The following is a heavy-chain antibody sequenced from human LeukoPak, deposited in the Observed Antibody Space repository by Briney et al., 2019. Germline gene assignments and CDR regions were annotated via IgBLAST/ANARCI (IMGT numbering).Heavy chain of an antibody. D-gene: IGHD2-2*01. CDR2: ISSSGSTI. J-gene: IGHJ4*02. CDR3: ARVPLGLHCSSTSCYPDY. Sequence: PGGSLRLSCAASGFTFSSYEMNWVRQAPGKGLEWVSYISSSGSTIYYADSVKGRFTISRDNAKNSLYLQMNSLRAEDTAVYYCARVPLGLHCSSTSCYPDYWGQGTLVTVSS. CDR1: GFTFSSYE. V-gene: IGHV3-48*03.